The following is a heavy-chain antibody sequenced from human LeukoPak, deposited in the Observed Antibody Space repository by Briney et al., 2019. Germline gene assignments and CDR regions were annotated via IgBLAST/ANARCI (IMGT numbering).Heavy chain of an antibody. V-gene: IGHV4-59*01. CDR3: ARRRGGDYGMYYYYYMDV. CDR2: IYYSGST. Sequence: SETLSLTCTVSGGSISSYYWSWIRQPPGKGLEWIGYIYYSGSTNYNPSLKSRVTISVDTSKNQFSLKLSSVTAADTAVYYCARRRGGDYGMYYYYYMDVWGKGTTVTVPS. J-gene: IGHJ6*03. D-gene: IGHD4-17*01. CDR1: GGSISSYY.